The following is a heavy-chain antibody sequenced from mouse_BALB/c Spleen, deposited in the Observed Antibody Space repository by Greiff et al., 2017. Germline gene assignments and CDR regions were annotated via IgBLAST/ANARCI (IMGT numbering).Heavy chain of an antibody. CDR2: IYPGDGST. CDR3: ARTDYGNPAWFAY. J-gene: IGHJ3*01. D-gene: IGHD2-1*01. V-gene: IGHV1S56*01. Sequence: VQLQESGPELVKPGASVKMSCKASGYTFTSYYIHWVKQRPGQGLEWIGWIYPGDGSTKYNEKFKGKTTLTADKSSSTAYMLLSSLTSEDSAIYFCARTDYGNPAWFAYWGQGTLVTVSA. CDR1: GYTFTSYY.